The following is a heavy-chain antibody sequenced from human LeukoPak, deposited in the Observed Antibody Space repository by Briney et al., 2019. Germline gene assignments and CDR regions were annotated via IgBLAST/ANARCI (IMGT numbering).Heavy chain of an antibody. Sequence: GGSLRLSCAASGFTFSSYAMHWVRQAPGKGLEWVAVISYDGSNKYYADSVKGRFTISRDNSKNTLYLQMNSLRAEDTAVYYCAKRRATAPTGVDYWGQGTLVTVSS. CDR2: ISYDGSNK. CDR1: GFTFSSYA. CDR3: AKRRATAPTGVDY. V-gene: IGHV3-30*04. J-gene: IGHJ4*02. D-gene: IGHD1-1*01.